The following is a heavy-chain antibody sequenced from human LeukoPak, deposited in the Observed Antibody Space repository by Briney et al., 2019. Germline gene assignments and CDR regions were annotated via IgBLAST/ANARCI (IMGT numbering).Heavy chain of an antibody. CDR3: ATSRDGCNLVGAFDI. Sequence: GGSLRLSCAASGVTFNNYAIHWVRQAPGKGLECVAVISYDAINKYYADSVKGRFTISRDNSKNTLYLQMNSLRAEDTAVYYCATSRDGCNLVGAFDIWGQGTMVTVSS. CDR1: GVTFNNYA. CDR2: ISYDAINK. D-gene: IGHD5-24*01. V-gene: IGHV3-30-3*01. J-gene: IGHJ3*02.